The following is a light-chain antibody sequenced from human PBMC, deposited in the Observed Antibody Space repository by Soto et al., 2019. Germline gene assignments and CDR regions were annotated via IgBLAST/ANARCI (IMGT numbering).Light chain of an antibody. J-gene: IGKJ4*01. V-gene: IGKV1-9*01. Sequence: DNQLTQSPSFLSASVGDRVTITCRASQGISSYLAWYQQKPGKAPKLLIYAASTLQSGVPSRFSGSRSGTEFTLTISSLQPEDFATYYLQQHNSEPLTFGGGTKVEIK. CDR1: QGISSY. CDR2: AAS. CDR3: QQHNSEPLT.